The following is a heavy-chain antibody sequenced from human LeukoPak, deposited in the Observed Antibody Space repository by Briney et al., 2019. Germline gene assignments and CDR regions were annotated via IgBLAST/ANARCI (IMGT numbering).Heavy chain of an antibody. J-gene: IGHJ4*02. D-gene: IGHD6-19*01. CDR2: IHTSGST. CDR1: GGSISSGTYY. CDR3: ARGERSGWRLGFDY. Sequence: PSQTLSLTCTVSGGSISSGTYYWSWIRQPAGKGLEWIGRIHTSGSTNYNPSLKSRVTISLDTPKNQFSLKLSSVTAADTAVYYCARGERSGWRLGFDYWGQGTMVTVSS. V-gene: IGHV4-61*02.